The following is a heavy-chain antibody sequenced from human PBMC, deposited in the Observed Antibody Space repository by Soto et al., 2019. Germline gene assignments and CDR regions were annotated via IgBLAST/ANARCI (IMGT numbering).Heavy chain of an antibody. V-gene: IGHV3-7*01. CDR3: ARDRERYCSGGSCYSDWYYFDY. Sequence: EVQLVESGGGLVQPGGSLRLSCAASGFTFSSYWMSWVRQAPGKGLEWVANIKQDGSEKYYVDSVKGRFTISRDNAKNSLYLQMNSLRAEDTAVYYCARDRERYCSGGSCYSDWYYFDYWGQGTLVTVPS. CDR1: GFTFSSYW. D-gene: IGHD2-15*01. CDR2: IKQDGSEK. J-gene: IGHJ4*02.